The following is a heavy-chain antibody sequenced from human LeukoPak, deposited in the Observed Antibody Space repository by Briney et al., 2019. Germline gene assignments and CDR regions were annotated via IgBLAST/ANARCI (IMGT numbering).Heavy chain of an antibody. CDR3: ARGRRRAATIFDWFDP. V-gene: IGHV4-31*03. J-gene: IGHJ5*02. CDR1: GGSISSGGYS. D-gene: IGHD5-12*01. Sequence: SETLSLTCTVPGGSISSGGYSWSWIRQHPGKGLERIGYIYYSGSTYYNPSLKSRVTISVDTSKNQFSLKLSSVTAADTAVYYCARGRRRAATIFDWFDPWGQGTLVTVSS. CDR2: IYYSGST.